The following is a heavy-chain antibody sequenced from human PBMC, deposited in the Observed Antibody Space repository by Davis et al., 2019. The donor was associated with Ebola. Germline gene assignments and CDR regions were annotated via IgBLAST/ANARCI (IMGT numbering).Heavy chain of an antibody. J-gene: IGHJ6*04. CDR1: GDSVSVNSGG. Sequence: PSETLSLTCAISGDSVSVNSGGWNWIRQSPSRGLEWLGRTYYMSKWYNDYAVSVKSRITINPDTSKNQFSLQLNSVTPEDTALYYCARGWLRAGMDVWGEGTTVTVSS. V-gene: IGHV6-1*01. CDR2: TYYMSKWYN. D-gene: IGHD5-18*01. CDR3: ARGWLRAGMDV.